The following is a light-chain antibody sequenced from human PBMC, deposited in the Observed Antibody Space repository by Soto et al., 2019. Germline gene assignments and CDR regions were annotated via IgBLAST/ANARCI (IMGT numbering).Light chain of an antibody. CDR2: GAS. CDR3: QQYGTSQWT. CDR1: QSVSSTY. Sequence: EIVLTNSPGTLSLSRWEIVTLSCRASQSVSSTYLSWYQQKPGQPPRLLISGASSRATGIPDRFSGSGSGTDFTLTISRLEPEDFAVHYCQQYGTSQWTFGQATKVDIK. J-gene: IGKJ1*01. V-gene: IGKV3-20*01.